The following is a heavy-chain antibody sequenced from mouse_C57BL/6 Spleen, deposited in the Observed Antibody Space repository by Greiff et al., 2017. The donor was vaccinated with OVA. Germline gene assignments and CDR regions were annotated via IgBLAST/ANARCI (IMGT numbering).Heavy chain of an antibody. CDR3: ASPSFYGSSYWFAY. V-gene: IGHV14-3*01. J-gene: IGHJ3*01. D-gene: IGHD1-1*01. Sequence: VQLKQSVAELVRPGASVKLSCTASGFNIKNTYMHWVKQRPEQGLEWIGRIDPANGNTKYAPKFQGKATINADTSSNTAYLQLSSLTSEDTAIYYCASPSFYGSSYWFAYWGQGTLVTVSA. CDR2: IDPANGNT. CDR1: GFNIKNTY.